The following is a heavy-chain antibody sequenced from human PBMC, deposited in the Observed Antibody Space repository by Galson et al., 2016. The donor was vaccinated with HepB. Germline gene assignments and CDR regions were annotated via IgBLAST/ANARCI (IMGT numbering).Heavy chain of an antibody. V-gene: IGHV4-39*01. Sequence: SETLSLTCSVSGGSIGSSSLYWGWIRQPPGKGLEWIGSMYSSGTTYYNPSLERRVPISVDTSKNQFSLKVKYVTAADTAVYYCARHVHYNSPPIGFDSWGQGTLVTVSS. CDR1: GGSIGSSSLY. J-gene: IGHJ5*01. CDR2: MYSSGTT. CDR3: ARHVHYNSPPIGFDS. D-gene: IGHD1-14*01.